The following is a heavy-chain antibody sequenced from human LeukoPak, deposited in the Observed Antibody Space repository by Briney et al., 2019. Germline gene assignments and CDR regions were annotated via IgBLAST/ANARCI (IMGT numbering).Heavy chain of an antibody. CDR2: INSDGSWT. D-gene: IGHD5-18*01. CDR3: AKDRYSYAFEYSDS. Sequence: GGSLRLSCAASGNYWMHWVRQVPGKGLVWVSHINSDGSWTSYADSVKGRFTISRDNSKNTLSLQVSSLRTEDTAVYYCAKDRYSYAFEYSDSWGQGTLVTVSS. CDR1: GNYW. J-gene: IGHJ4*02. V-gene: IGHV3-74*01.